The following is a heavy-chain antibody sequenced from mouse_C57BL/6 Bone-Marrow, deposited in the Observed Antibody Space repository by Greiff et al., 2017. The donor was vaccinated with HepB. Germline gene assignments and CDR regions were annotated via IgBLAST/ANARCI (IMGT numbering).Heavy chain of an antibody. J-gene: IGHJ3*01. D-gene: IGHD4-1*01. CDR2: IHPNSGST. Sequence: VKQRPGQGLEWIGMIHPNSGSTNYNEKFKSKATLTVDKSSSTAYMQLSSLTSEDSAVYYCARTGDAYWGQGTLVTVSA. V-gene: IGHV1-64*01. CDR3: ARTGDAY.